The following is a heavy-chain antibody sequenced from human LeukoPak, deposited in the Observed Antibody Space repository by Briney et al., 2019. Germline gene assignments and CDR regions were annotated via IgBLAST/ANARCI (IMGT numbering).Heavy chain of an antibody. V-gene: IGHV4-59*02. Sequence: SETLSLTCTISGGSVSDYFCSCIRQSPGKGLEWIGYIYHTGSTSYSPSLKSRVTISADTSQNQFSLKLSSVTAADTAVYYCASRKLGNDYWGQGTLVTVSS. CDR2: IYHTGST. CDR1: GGSVSDYF. CDR3: ASRKLGNDY. J-gene: IGHJ4*02. D-gene: IGHD7-27*01.